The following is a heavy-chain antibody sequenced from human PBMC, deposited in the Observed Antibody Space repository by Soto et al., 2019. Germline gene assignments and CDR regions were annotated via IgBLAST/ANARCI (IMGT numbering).Heavy chain of an antibody. D-gene: IGHD5-18*01. Sequence: SETLSLTSLVSGGSISNYYWSWIRQPPGKGLEWIGYIYYSGSTNYNPSLTSRVTISVDTSKNQFSLKLSSVTAADTAVYYCARHRYSYGVYYFDYWGQGTLVTVPQ. CDR2: IYYSGST. J-gene: IGHJ4*02. CDR1: GGSISNYY. CDR3: ARHRYSYGVYYFDY. V-gene: IGHV4-59*08.